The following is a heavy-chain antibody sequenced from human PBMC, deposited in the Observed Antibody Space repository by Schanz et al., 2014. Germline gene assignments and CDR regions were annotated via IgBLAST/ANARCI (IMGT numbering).Heavy chain of an antibody. CDR1: GFTASSHW. CDR2: IKSDGSST. CDR3: AKGRFGELSAFDI. Sequence: EVQLVESGGGLVKPGGSLRLSCGVSGFTASSHWMHWVRQIPGKGLVWVSRIKSDGSSTSYADSVKGRFTISRDNAKNTLYLQMNSLRAEDTAVYYCAKGRFGELSAFDIWGQGTMVTVSS. V-gene: IGHV3-74*02. J-gene: IGHJ3*02. D-gene: IGHD3-10*01.